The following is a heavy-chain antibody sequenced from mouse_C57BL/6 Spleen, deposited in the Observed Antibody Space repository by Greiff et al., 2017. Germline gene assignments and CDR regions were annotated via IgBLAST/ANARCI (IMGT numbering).Heavy chain of an antibody. J-gene: IGHJ4*01. Sequence: QVQLQQSGAELVRPGASVTLSCKASGYTFTDYEMHWVKQTPVHGLEWIGAIDPETGGTAYNQKFKGKAILTADKSSSTAYMELRSLTSEDSAVYYCTREETGTGYYAMDYWGQGTSVTVSS. CDR2: IDPETGGT. CDR1: GYTFTDYE. CDR3: TREETGTGYYAMDY. D-gene: IGHD4-1*01. V-gene: IGHV1-15*01.